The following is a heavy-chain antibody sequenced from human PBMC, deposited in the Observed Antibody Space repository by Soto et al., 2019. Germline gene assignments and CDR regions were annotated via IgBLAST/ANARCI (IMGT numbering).Heavy chain of an antibody. D-gene: IGHD6-13*01. CDR2: INHSGST. CDR3: ASGYSSSSNYYYYGMDG. V-gene: IGHV4-34*01. J-gene: IGHJ6*02. CDR1: SGSFAGYY. Sequence: AETLSLTCAVWSGSFAGYYWSWIRQPPGKGLGWIGEINHSGSTNYNPSLKSRVTISVDTSKNQSSLKLSSVTAADTSVYYCASGYSSSSNYYYYGMDGWGQGTTVT.